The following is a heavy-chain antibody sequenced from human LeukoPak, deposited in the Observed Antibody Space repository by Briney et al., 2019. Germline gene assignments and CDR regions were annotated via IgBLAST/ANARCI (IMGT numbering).Heavy chain of an antibody. CDR2: ISSSSSYI. V-gene: IGHV3-21*01. CDR1: GFTFSSYN. CDR3: AREKMRRYSYGYAH. J-gene: IGHJ4*02. Sequence: GGSLRLSCAASGFTFSSYNMNWVRQAPGKGLEWVSSISSSSSYIYYADSVRGRFTISRDNAKNSLYLQINSLRAEDTAVYYCAREKMRRYSYGYAHWGQGTLVTVSS. D-gene: IGHD5-18*01.